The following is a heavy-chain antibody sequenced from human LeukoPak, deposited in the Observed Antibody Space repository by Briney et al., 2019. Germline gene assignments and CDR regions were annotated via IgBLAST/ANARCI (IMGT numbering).Heavy chain of an antibody. CDR1: GFTFSNSA. D-gene: IGHD6-19*01. J-gene: IGHJ4*01. Sequence: GGSLRLSCAASGFTFSNSAMSWVRQATGKGLEWVSTLSGSGITTYYADSVKGRFTISRDNSKNTLYLQMNSLRAEDTAVYYCAKGIYSSGWSYFDYWGHGTLVTVSS. V-gene: IGHV3-23*01. CDR3: AKGIYSSGWSYFDY. CDR2: LSGSGITT.